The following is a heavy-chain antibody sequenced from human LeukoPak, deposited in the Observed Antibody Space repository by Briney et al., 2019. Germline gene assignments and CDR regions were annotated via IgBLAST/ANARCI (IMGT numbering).Heavy chain of an antibody. CDR1: GFTFSRYG. Sequence: PGGSVRLSCAASGFTFSRYGMSWVRQAPGKGLEWVSGISGSGGGTHYADSVKGRFTISRDHSMNTLYLQMNSLRAEDTAVYYCARGFWDDYWGQGTLVTVSS. J-gene: IGHJ4*02. CDR2: ISGSGGGT. D-gene: IGHD3-16*01. CDR3: ARGFWDDY. V-gene: IGHV3-23*01.